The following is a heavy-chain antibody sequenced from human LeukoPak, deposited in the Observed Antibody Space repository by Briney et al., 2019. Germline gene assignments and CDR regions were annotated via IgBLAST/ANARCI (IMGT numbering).Heavy chain of an antibody. CDR3: ARDMIAAAH. CDR2: IYYSGST. D-gene: IGHD6-13*01. J-gene: IGHJ4*02. V-gene: IGHV4-59*01. Sequence: SETLSLTFTVSGGSISSYYWSWIRQPPGKGLEWIGYIYYSGSTNYNPSLKSRVTISVDTSKNQFSLKLSSVTAADTAVYYCARDMIAAAHWGQGTLVTVSS. CDR1: GGSISSYY.